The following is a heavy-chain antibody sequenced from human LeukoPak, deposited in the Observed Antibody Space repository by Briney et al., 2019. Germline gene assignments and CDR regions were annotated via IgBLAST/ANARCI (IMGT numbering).Heavy chain of an antibody. CDR2: ISGSGGST. Sequence: GGTLRLSCAASGFTFSSYGMSWVRQAPGKGLEWVSAISGSGGSTYYADSVKGRFTISRDNSKNTLYLQMNSLRAEDTAIYYCARGNGYDLIGFDYWGQGTLVTVSS. J-gene: IGHJ4*02. V-gene: IGHV3-23*01. D-gene: IGHD5-12*01. CDR1: GFTFSSYG. CDR3: ARGNGYDLIGFDY.